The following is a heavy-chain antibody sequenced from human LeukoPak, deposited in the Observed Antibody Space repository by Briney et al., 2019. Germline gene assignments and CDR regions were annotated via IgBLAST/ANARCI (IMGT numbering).Heavy chain of an antibody. Sequence: SVKVSCKASGFTFTSSAVQWVRQARGQRLEWIGWIVVGSGNTNYAQNFQERVAITRDMSTSTAYMELSNLRSEDTAVYYCTADPRWLHRGLYSFDYWGQGTLVTVSS. J-gene: IGHJ4*02. D-gene: IGHD5-24*01. V-gene: IGHV1-58*01. CDR3: TADPRWLHRGLYSFDY. CDR1: GFTFTSSA. CDR2: IVVGSGNT.